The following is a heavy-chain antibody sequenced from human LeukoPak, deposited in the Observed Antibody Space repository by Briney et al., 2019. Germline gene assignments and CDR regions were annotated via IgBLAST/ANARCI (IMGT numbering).Heavy chain of an antibody. V-gene: IGHV3-48*01. CDR3: ARYSSHWSFDS. J-gene: IGHJ4*02. Sequence: GGSLRLSCAASGFTFSSYSMNWVRQAPGKGLEWVSYISSSSTIYYADSVKGRFTISRDNAKNSLYLQMNSLRAEDTAVYYCARYSSHWSFDSWGQGTLVTVSS. CDR2: ISSSSTI. D-gene: IGHD6-19*01. CDR1: GFTFSSYS.